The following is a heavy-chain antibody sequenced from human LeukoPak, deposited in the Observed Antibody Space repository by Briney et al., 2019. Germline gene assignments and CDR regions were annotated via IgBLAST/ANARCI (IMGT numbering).Heavy chain of an antibody. Sequence: SGGSLALSCTASGFTFSSYRMSWVRQAPGKGLEWVATIKQDGSQKEYVESVQGRFTISRDNAKNSLYLHMNRLRAEDTAVYYCARDPTVTNFHDAFDIWGQGTMVTVSS. J-gene: IGHJ3*02. CDR2: IKQDGSQK. CDR1: GFTFSSYR. D-gene: IGHD4-17*01. CDR3: ARDPTVTNFHDAFDI. V-gene: IGHV3-7*05.